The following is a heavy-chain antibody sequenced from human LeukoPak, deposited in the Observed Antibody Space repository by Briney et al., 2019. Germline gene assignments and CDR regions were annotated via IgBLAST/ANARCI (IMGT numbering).Heavy chain of an antibody. Sequence: GGSLRLSCAASGFTFNSYWMHWVRHAPGKGLVWVSRINSDGSSTTYTDSVKGRFTISRDNAKNTLYLQMNSLSAEDMAVYYCARDHGRSTVLGMNTFDVWGQGTTVSVSS. CDR2: INSDGSST. CDR1: GFTFNSYW. CDR3: ARDHGRSTVLGMNTFDV. D-gene: IGHD2-8*02. J-gene: IGHJ3*01. V-gene: IGHV3-74*01.